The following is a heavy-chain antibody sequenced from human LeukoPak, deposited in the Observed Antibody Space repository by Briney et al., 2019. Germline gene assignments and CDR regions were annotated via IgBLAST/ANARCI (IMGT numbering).Heavy chain of an antibody. J-gene: IGHJ4*02. CDR2: ISGYNGNT. D-gene: IGHD1-14*01. V-gene: IGHV1-18*01. CDR3: ARDSLKRTNPLFDY. CDR1: GYTFTSYG. Sequence: ASVKVSCKASGYTFTSYGVVWVRQAPGQGLEWMGWISGYNGNTNYAQKFQGRVTMNRDTSRNTAYMELRSLTSDDTAVYYCARDSLKRTNPLFDYWGQGTLVTVSS.